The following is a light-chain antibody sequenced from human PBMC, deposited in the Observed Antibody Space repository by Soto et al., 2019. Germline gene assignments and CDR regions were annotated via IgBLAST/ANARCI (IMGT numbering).Light chain of an antibody. J-gene: IGKJ4*01. Sequence: EIVLTPSPGTLSLSPGEGATLSCRASQSVSNSYLAWYQQKPGQAPRLRIYGPSSRATGIPDRFSGSGSGTDFTLTISRLEPEDFAVYYCQQYGSSPGTFGGGNKVEIK. CDR1: QSVSNSY. V-gene: IGKV3-20*01. CDR3: QQYGSSPGT. CDR2: GPS.